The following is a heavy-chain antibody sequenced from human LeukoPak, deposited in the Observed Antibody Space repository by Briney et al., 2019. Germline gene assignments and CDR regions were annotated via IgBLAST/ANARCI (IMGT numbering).Heavy chain of an antibody. D-gene: IGHD6-13*01. CDR3: ARDDVGSSWYAVDY. V-gene: IGHV3-20*04. Sequence: PGGSLRLSCAASGFTFDYYGMSWVRQAQGKGLEWVSGINWNGGSTGYADSVKGRFTISRDNAKNSLYLQMNSLRAEDTALYYCARDDVGSSWYAVDYWGQGTLVTVSP. CDR2: INWNGGST. J-gene: IGHJ4*02. CDR1: GFTFDYYG.